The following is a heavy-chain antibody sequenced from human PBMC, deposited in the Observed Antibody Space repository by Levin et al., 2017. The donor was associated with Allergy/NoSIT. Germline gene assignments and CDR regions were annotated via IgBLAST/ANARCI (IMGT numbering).Heavy chain of an antibody. CDR2: ISYDGSDK. J-gene: IGHJ4*02. V-gene: IGHV3-30*18. CDR3: AKDGSLSFYSVSAGYSVFES. D-gene: IGHD3-22*01. CDR1: GFIFRSFG. Sequence: GGSLRLSCAASGFIFRSFGMHWVRQAPGKGLEWVAVISYDGSDKYYADSVKGRFTISRDNSENTLYLQMNSLRGEDAAVYYCAKDGSLSFYSVSAGYSVFESWGQGTLVTVSS.